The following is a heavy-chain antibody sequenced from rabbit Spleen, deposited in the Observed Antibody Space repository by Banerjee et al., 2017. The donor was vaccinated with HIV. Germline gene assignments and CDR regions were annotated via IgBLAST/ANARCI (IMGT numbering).Heavy chain of an antibody. CDR1: GVSFSSDQY. J-gene: IGHJ6*01. CDR2: IEGGGSAFT. Sequence: QSLEESGGDLVKPGASLTLTCTASGVSFSSDQYMCWVRQAPGKGLEWIACIEGGGSAFTYFASWAKGRFTISKTSSTTVTLQMTSLTAVDTATYFCARDSGSSFSSYGMDLWGPGTLVTVS. V-gene: IGHV1S40*01. CDR3: ARDSGSSFSSYGMDL. D-gene: IGHD8-1*01.